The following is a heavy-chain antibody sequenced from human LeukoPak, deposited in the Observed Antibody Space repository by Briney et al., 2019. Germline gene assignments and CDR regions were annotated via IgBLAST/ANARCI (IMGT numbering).Heavy chain of an antibody. Sequence: PSETLSPTCTVSGGSISSYYWSWIRQPPGKGLEWIGYIYYSGSTNYNPSLKSRVTISVDTSKNQFSLKLSSVTAADTAVYYCARTASGSYSWIDAFDIWGQGTMVTVSS. V-gene: IGHV4-59*01. CDR1: GGSISSYY. CDR3: ARTASGSYSWIDAFDI. D-gene: IGHD1-26*01. J-gene: IGHJ3*02. CDR2: IYYSGST.